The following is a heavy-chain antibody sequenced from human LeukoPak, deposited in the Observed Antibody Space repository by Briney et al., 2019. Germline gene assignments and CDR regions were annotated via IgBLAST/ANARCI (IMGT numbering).Heavy chain of an antibody. J-gene: IGHJ4*02. D-gene: IGHD3-22*01. CDR2: IYPGDSDT. Sequence: SGESLKISCKCSGYSFTSYWIGWVRQMPGKGLEWMGIIYPGDSDTRYSPSFQGHVTISADKSISTAYLQWSSLKASDSAMFYCARLADSSGYYLDYWGQGTLVTVSS. V-gene: IGHV5-51*01. CDR3: ARLADSSGYYLDY. CDR1: GYSFTSYW.